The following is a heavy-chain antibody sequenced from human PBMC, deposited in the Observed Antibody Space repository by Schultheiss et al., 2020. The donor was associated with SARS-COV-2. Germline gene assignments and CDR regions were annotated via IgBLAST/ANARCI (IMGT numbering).Heavy chain of an antibody. CDR2: IYTSGST. J-gene: IGHJ4*02. Sequence: SETLSLTCAVYGGSFSGYYWSWIRQPAGKGLEWIGRIYTSGSTNYNPSLKSRVTISVDTSKNQFSLKLSSVTAADTAVYYCAKGVGATTMTDYWGQGTLVTVSS. V-gene: IGHV4-59*10. CDR1: GGSFSGYY. D-gene: IGHD1-26*01. CDR3: AKGVGATTMTDY.